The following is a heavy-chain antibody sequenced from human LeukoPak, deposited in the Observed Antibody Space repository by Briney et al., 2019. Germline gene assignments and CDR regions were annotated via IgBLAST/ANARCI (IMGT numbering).Heavy chain of an antibody. J-gene: IGHJ4*02. V-gene: IGHV4-39*07. CDR3: ARAWFDY. CDR1: GGSISSSSYY. CDR2: IYYSGST. Sequence: SETLSLTCTVSGGSISSSSYYWGWIRQPPGKGLEWIGSIYYSGSTYYNPSLKSRVTISVDTSKNQFSPKLSSVTAADTAVYYCARAWFDYWGQGTLVTVSS.